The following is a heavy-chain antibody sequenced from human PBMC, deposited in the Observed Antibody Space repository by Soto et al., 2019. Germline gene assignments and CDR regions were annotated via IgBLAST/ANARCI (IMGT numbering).Heavy chain of an antibody. Sequence: ASVKVSCKASGYTFTSYGISWVRQAPGQGLEWMGWISAYNGNSNYARKLQGRVTMTTDTSTSTAYMELRSLRSDDTAVYYCARVGSSSWYGSGWFDPWGQGTLVTVSS. J-gene: IGHJ5*02. V-gene: IGHV1-18*04. D-gene: IGHD6-13*01. CDR1: GYTFTSYG. CDR2: ISAYNGNS. CDR3: ARVGSSSWYGSGWFDP.